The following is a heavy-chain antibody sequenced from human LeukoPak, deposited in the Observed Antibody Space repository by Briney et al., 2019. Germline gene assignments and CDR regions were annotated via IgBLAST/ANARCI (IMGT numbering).Heavy chain of an antibody. V-gene: IGHV1-69*01. CDR1: GGTFSSYA. J-gene: IGHJ4*02. CDR2: IIPIIGTA. CDR3: ARDVCGGDCFFDY. Sequence: GSSVKVSCKASGGTFSSYAISWVRQAPGQGLEWMGGIIPIIGTANYAQKFQGRVTITADESTSTAYMELSSLRSEDTAVYYCARDVCGGDCFFDYWGQGTLVTVSS. D-gene: IGHD2-21*02.